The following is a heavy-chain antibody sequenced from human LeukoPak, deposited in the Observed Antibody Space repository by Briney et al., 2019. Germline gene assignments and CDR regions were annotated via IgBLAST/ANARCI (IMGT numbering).Heavy chain of an antibody. V-gene: IGHV1-8*01. D-gene: IGHD6-19*01. CDR2: MNPNSGNT. J-gene: IGHJ3*02. CDR1: GYTFTSCD. CDR3: ARVLAGSGWYDVFDI. Sequence: ASVKVSCKASGYTFTSCDINWVRQATGQGLEWMGWMNPNSGNTGYAQKFQGRVTMTRNTSISTAYMELSSLRSEDTAVYYCARVLAGSGWYDVFDIWAQGTMVTVSS.